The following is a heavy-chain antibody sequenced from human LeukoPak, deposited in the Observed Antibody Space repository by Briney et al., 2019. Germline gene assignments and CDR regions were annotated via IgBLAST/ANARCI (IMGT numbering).Heavy chain of an antibody. CDR2: IKQDGSEK. CDR3: ARSGYCSSTSCYSRFDP. D-gene: IGHD2-2*02. CDR1: GFTFSSYW. V-gene: IGHV3-7*03. J-gene: IGHJ5*02. Sequence: GGSLRLSCAASGFTFSSYWMSWVRQAPGKGLEWVANIKQDGSEKYYVDSVKGRFTISRDNAKNSLYLQMNSLRAEDTAVYYCARSGYCSSTSCYSRFDPWGQGTLVTVSS.